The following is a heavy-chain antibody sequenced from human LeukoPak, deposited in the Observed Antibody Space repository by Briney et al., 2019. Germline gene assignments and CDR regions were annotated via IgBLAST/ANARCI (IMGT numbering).Heavy chain of an antibody. J-gene: IGHJ1*01. CDR3: ARYDTGRTF. Sequence: GRSLRLSCAASGFTFSGYWMSWVRQAPGKGLEWVANIKEDGSEKYYVDSVKGRFTISRDNAKNSLYLQMNSLRAEDTAVYYFARYDTGRTFWGQGTLVTVSS. CDR2: IKEDGSEK. D-gene: IGHD3-10*01. V-gene: IGHV3-7*04. CDR1: GFTFSGYW.